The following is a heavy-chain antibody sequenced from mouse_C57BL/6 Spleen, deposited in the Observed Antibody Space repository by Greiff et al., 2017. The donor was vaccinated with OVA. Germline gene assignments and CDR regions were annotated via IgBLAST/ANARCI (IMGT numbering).Heavy chain of an antibody. J-gene: IGHJ4*01. CDR2: ISSGGDYI. V-gene: IGHV5-9-1*02. CDR3: TRDRDQDYAMDY. Sequence: EVKLMESGEGLVKPGGSLKLSCAASGFTFSSYAMSWVRQTPEKRLEWVAYISSGGDYIYYADTVKGRFTISRDNARNTLYLQMSSLKSEDTAMYYCTRDRDQDYAMDYWGQGTSVTVSS. CDR1: GFTFSSYA.